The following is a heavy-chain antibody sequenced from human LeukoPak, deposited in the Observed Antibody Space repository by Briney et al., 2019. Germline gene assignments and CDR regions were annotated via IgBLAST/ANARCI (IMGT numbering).Heavy chain of an antibody. CDR3: ARHGYYDSSGYLLYAFDI. D-gene: IGHD3-22*01. J-gene: IGHJ3*02. CDR1: GGSISSYY. CDR2: IYYSGST. Sequence: SETLSLTCTVSGGSISSYYWSWIRQPPGKGLEWIGYIYYSGSTNYNPSLKSRVTISVDTSKNQFSLKLSSVTAADTAVYYCARHGYYDSSGYLLYAFDIWGQGTMVTVSS. V-gene: IGHV4-59*08.